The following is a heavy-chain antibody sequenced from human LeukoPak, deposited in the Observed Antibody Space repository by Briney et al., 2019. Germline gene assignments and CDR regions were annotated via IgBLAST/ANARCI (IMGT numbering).Heavy chain of an antibody. J-gene: IGHJ6*03. CDR2: ISGDGGST. CDR3: AKDRTPQSGYMDV. Sequence: SGGSLRLSCAASGFTFDDYAMHWVRQAPGKGLEWVSLISGDGGSTYYADSVRGRFTISRDNSKNSLNLQMNSLRTEDTALYYCAKDRTPQSGYMDVWGKGTTVTVSS. CDR1: GFTFDDYA. V-gene: IGHV3-43*02.